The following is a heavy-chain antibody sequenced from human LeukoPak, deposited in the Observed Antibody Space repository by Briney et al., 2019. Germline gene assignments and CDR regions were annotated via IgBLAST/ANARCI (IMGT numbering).Heavy chain of an antibody. Sequence: SETLSLTCSVSGGSISSSSSYWGWIRQPPGKGLEWIGSIYYSGSSFDNPALKSRVTISVYTSKNQFSLKLGSVTAADTAVYYCARHRSGWLQSSFDYWGQGTLVTVSS. CDR2: IYYSGSS. CDR1: GGSISSSSSY. D-gene: IGHD5-24*01. CDR3: ARHRSGWLQSSFDY. V-gene: IGHV4-39*01. J-gene: IGHJ4*02.